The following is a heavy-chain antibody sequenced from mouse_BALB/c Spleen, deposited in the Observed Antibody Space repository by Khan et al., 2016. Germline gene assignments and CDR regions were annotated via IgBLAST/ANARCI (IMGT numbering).Heavy chain of an antibody. V-gene: IGHV4-1*02. Sequence: EVKLLESGGGLVQPGGSLKLSCAASGFDFRGYWMSWVRQAPGKGLEWIGEINPDSRTINYSPSLKDKSTISRDNAKSTLYLQISKVRSEDTALYYCARAGYYGYLAYWGQGTLVSISA. CDR2: INPDSRTI. J-gene: IGHJ3*01. CDR3: ARAGYYGYLAY. D-gene: IGHD1-1*01. CDR1: GFDFRGYW.